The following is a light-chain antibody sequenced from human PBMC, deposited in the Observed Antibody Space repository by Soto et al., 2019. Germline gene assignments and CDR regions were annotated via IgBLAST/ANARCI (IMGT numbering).Light chain of an antibody. V-gene: IGKV3-20*01. CDR1: QSVGSSY. CDR3: QQYGSSPPMYT. Sequence: EIVLTQSPGTLSLSPGERATLSCRASQSVGSSYLAWYQQKPGQALRLLIYGASSRATGIPDRFSGNGSGTDFTLNISRLEPEDFVVYYCQQYGSSPPMYTFGQGTKLEIK. CDR2: GAS. J-gene: IGKJ2*01.